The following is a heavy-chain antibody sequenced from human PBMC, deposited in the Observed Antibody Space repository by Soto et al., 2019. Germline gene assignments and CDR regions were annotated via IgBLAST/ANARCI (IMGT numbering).Heavy chain of an antibody. V-gene: IGHV4-59*01. J-gene: IGHJ5*02. Sequence: SATLSLTCTVSGGSISSDNRGCIRQPPGKGLEWIAYIYYSGSTSYNPSLKSRVTISLDTSRNQFSLKLTSVTAADTAVYYCARGRHFTSTSCFGYPSIWFDPWGQGTLVTVSS. CDR1: GGSISSDN. CDR3: ARGRHFTSTSCFGYPSIWFDP. CDR2: IYYSGST. D-gene: IGHD2-2*01.